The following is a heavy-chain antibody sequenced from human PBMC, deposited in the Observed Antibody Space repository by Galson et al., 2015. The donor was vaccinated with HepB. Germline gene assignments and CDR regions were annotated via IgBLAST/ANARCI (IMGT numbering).Heavy chain of an antibody. D-gene: IGHD6-6*01. CDR1: GYTFTSYA. Sequence: SVKVSCKASGYTFTSYAMHWVRQAPGQGLEWMGWINTNTGNPTYAQGFTGRFVFSLDTSVSTAYLQISSLKAEDTAVYYCARGWRIAARLAGVVDYWGQGTLVTVSS. J-gene: IGHJ4*02. CDR2: INTNTGNP. CDR3: ARGWRIAARLAGVVDY. V-gene: IGHV7-4-1*02.